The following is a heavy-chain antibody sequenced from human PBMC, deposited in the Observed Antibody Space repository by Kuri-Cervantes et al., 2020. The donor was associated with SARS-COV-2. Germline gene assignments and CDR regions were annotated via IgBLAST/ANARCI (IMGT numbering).Heavy chain of an antibody. D-gene: IGHD3-10*01. V-gene: IGHV1-2*02. CDR1: GYTFTGYY. CDR3: ARDFWPSGGYFDY. Sequence: GESLKISCKASGYTFTGYYMHWVRQAPGQGLEWMGWINPNSGGTNYAQKFQGRVTMTRDTSISTAYMELSRLRSDDTAVYYCARDFWPSGGYFDYWGQGTLVTVSS. CDR2: INPNSGGT. J-gene: IGHJ4*02.